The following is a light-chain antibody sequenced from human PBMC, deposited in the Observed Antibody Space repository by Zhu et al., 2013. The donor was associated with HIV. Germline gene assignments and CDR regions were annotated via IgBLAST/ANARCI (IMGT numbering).Light chain of an antibody. Sequence: QSALTQPASVSGSPGQSITISCTGTSSDVGGYKYVSWYQQHPGKAPKLIIYEVSNRPSGLSNRFSGAKSGKTASLTISGLQAEDEADYYCMSYTSTSTLVFGGGTKLTVL. CDR1: SSDVGGYKY. J-gene: IGLJ3*02. CDR2: EVS. V-gene: IGLV2-14*01. CDR3: MSYTSTSTLV.